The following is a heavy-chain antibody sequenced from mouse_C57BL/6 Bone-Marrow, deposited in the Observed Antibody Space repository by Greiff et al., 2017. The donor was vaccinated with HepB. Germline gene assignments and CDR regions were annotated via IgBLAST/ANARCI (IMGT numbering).Heavy chain of an antibody. CDR1: GYTFTSYW. Sequence: QVQLQQPGAELVRPGTSVKLSCKASGYTFTSYWMHWVKQRPGQGLEWIGVIDPSDSYTNYNQKFKGKATLTVDTSSSTAYMQLSSLTSEASAVYYCARSGVLLPYYFDYWGQGTTLTVSS. D-gene: IGHD2-10*01. CDR3: ARSGVLLPYYFDY. CDR2: IDPSDSYT. V-gene: IGHV1-59*01. J-gene: IGHJ2*01.